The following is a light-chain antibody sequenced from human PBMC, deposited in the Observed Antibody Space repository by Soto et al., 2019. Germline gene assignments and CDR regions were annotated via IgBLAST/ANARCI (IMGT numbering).Light chain of an antibody. Sequence: DIQMTQSPSSLSASVGDRVTITCRASQRIASFLNWYQQRQGQVPKLLIYAASNLHTGVPARFSGSGSGTKFTLTISSLQPEDFTSYYCQQSHSAPPTFGQGTNVEIK. CDR2: AAS. V-gene: IGKV1-39*01. CDR3: QQSHSAPPT. J-gene: IGKJ1*01. CDR1: QRIASF.